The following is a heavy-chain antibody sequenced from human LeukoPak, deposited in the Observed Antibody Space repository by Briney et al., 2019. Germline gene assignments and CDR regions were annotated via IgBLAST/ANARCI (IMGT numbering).Heavy chain of an antibody. CDR3: ARKTDRPGAVGRDRYFDL. D-gene: IGHD6-13*01. J-gene: IGHJ2*01. CDR1: RFTFSNYE. CDR2: ISVDGGAM. Sequence: GGSLRLSCAASRFTFSNYEMTSVRQAPGKGLEWDSYISVDGGAMYYADSVKGRFTTSRDDAKNSLFLQMNSLRAEDTAIYYCARKTDRPGAVGRDRYFDLWGRGTLITVSS. V-gene: IGHV3-48*03.